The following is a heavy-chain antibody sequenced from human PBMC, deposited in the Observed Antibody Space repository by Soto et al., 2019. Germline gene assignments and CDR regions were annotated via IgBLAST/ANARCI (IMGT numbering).Heavy chain of an antibody. CDR3: ARDSTPGWHFDY. V-gene: IGHV3-48*02. CDR2: ISSSSSTI. Sequence: EAQLVESGGGLVQPGGSLRLSCAASGFTFSTYSMNWVRQAPGQGLEGISYISSSSSTIYYADSVQGRFTISRDKARNSLYLQMNSLGDEDTAMYCCARDSTPGWHFDYWGQGALVTVSS. CDR1: GFTFSTYS. D-gene: IGHD6-19*01. J-gene: IGHJ4*02.